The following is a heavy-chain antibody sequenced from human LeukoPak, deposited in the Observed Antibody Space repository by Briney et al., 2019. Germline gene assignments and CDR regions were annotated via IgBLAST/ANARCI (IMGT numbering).Heavy chain of an antibody. CDR2: INWNGDST. CDR3: ARALYGSGSYYREYYYYYMDV. V-gene: IGHV3-20*04. CDR1: GVTFGDYG. J-gene: IGHJ6*03. Sequence: GGSLRLSCGASGVTFGDYGMSWVRQAPGKALEWVSGINWNGDSTGYADSVKGRFTISRDSAKNSLYLQMNSLRAEDTALYYCARALYGSGSYYREYYYYYMDVWGKGTTVTVSS. D-gene: IGHD3-10*01.